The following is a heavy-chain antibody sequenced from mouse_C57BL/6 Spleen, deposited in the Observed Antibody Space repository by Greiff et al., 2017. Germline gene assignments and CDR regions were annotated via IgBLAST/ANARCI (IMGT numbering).Heavy chain of an antibody. CDR3: ARFTSVVATDYAMDY. CDR2: INPNNGGT. Sequence: EVQLQQSGPELVKPGASVKIPCKASGYTFTDYNMDWVKQSHGQSLEWIGDINPNNGGTIYNQKFKGKATLTVDKSSSTAYMELRSLTSEDTAVYYCARFTSVVATDYAMDYWGQGTSVTVSS. D-gene: IGHD1-1*01. V-gene: IGHV1-18*01. CDR1: GYTFTDYN. J-gene: IGHJ4*01.